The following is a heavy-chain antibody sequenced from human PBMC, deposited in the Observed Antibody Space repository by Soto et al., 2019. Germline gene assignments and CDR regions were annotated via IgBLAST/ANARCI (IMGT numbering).Heavy chain of an antibody. Sequence: EVQLLESGGGLVQPGGSLRLSCAASGFTFSSYAMSWVRQAPGKGLEWVSAIGGRGDSTYYADSVQGRFTISRDNSRDTLYLQMNSLRAEDTAVYYCAKDLIYGYNSGRPFDYWGQGTLVTVSS. CDR2: IGGRGDST. CDR3: AKDLIYGYNSGRPFDY. V-gene: IGHV3-23*01. D-gene: IGHD6-19*01. CDR1: GFTFSSYA. J-gene: IGHJ4*02.